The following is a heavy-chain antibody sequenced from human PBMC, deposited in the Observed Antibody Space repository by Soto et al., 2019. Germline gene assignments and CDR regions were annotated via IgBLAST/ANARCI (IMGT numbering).Heavy chain of an antibody. J-gene: IGHJ4*02. CDR1: GGSISSSSYY. V-gene: IGHV4-39*01. CDR3: ARPDTAMVTFDY. CDR2: IYYSGIT. Sequence: PSETLSLTCTVSGGSISSSSYYWGWIRQPPGKGLEWIGSIYYSGITYYNPSLKSRVTISIDTSRNQFSLKLSSVTAADTAVYYCARPDTAMVTFDYWGQGTLVTVSS. D-gene: IGHD5-18*01.